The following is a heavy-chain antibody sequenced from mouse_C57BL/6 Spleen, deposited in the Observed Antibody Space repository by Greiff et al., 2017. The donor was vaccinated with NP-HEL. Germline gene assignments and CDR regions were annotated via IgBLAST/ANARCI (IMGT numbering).Heavy chain of an antibody. CDR3: TRDLIYYGNYRYWYFDV. D-gene: IGHD2-1*01. J-gene: IGHJ1*03. Sequence: EVKLMESGEGLVKPGGSLKLSCAASGFTFSSYAMSWVRQTPEKRLEWVAYISSGGDYIYYAYPVTGRFTISRDNARNTLYLQMSSLKSEDTAMYYCTRDLIYYGNYRYWYFDVWGTGTTVTVSS. V-gene: IGHV5-9-1*02. CDR2: ISSGGDYI. CDR1: GFTFSSYA.